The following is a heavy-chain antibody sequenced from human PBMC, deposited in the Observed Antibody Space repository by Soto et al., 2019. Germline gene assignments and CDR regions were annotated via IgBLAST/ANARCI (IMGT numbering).Heavy chain of an antibody. J-gene: IGHJ5*02. CDR2: IYHSGST. V-gene: IGHV4-4*02. D-gene: IGHD4-17*01. Sequence: QVQLQESGPGLVKPSGTLSLTCAVSSGSISSSNWWSWVRQPPGKGLEWIGEIYHSGSTNYNPSLKSRVTISVDKSKNQFSLKLSSVTAADTAVYYCARRRDYGDYVSWFDPWGQGTLVTVSS. CDR1: SGSISSSNW. CDR3: ARRRDYGDYVSWFDP.